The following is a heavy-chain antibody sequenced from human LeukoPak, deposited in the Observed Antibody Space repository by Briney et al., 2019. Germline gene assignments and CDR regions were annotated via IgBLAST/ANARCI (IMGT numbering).Heavy chain of an antibody. CDR3: ARAAFGISWTAYYDY. V-gene: IGHV3-74*01. D-gene: IGHD6-13*01. Sequence: QPGGSLRLSCAASGFTFSSYWMHWVRQAPGKGLVWVSRINSDGSSTSYADSVKGRFTISRDNAKNTLYLQMNSLRAEDTAVYYCARAAFGISWTAYYDYWGQGTLVTVSS. CDR1: GFTFSSYW. J-gene: IGHJ4*02. CDR2: INSDGSST.